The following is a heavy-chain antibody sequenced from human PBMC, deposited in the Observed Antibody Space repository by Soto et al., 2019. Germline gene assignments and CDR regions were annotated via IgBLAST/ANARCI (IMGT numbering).Heavy chain of an antibody. CDR2: IYYSGST. Sequence: TWSLSCTFTGDSIHNRSNYWGWIRQAPGKVLEWIGSIYYSGSTYNNPSLKSRVSMSVDTSKNQFSLKLRSVTAADTARYYCARQRTSVVTQAYFDSWGQGSLVTV. V-gene: IGHV4-39*01. D-gene: IGHD2-21*02. CDR3: ARQRTSVVTQAYFDS. J-gene: IGHJ4*02. CDR1: GDSIHNRSNY.